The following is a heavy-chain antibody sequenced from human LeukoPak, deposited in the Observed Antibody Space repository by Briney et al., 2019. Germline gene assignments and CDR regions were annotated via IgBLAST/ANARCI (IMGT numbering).Heavy chain of an antibody. J-gene: IGHJ4*02. CDR2: ISYDGRNK. Sequence: GGSLRLSCAASGFTFNNYGMHWVRQAPGKGLEWVAVISYDGRNKHYPDSVKGRFTISRDISTDTLWLQMDSLRTEDTAVYYCAKGPLRGTAAAIDYWGQGTLATVSS. CDR1: GFTFNNYG. CDR3: AKGPLRGTAAAIDY. D-gene: IGHD2-2*01. V-gene: IGHV3-30*18.